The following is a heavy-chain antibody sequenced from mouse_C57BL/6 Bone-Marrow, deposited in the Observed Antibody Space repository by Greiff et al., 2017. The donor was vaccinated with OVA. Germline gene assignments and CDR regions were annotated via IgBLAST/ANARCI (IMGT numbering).Heavy chain of an antibody. CDR2: INPNYGTT. CDR3: ARRDYYGSSYWYFDV. D-gene: IGHD1-1*01. Sequence: EVQLQESGPELVKPGASVKISCKASGYSFTDYNMNWVKQSNGKSLEWIGVINPNYGTTSYNQKFKGKATLTVDPSSSTAYMQLNSLTSEDSAVYYCARRDYYGSSYWYFDVWGTGTTVTVSS. J-gene: IGHJ1*03. V-gene: IGHV1-39*01. CDR1: GYSFTDYN.